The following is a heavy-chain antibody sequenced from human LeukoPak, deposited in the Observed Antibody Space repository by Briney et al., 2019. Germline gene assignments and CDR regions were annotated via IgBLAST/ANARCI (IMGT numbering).Heavy chain of an antibody. J-gene: IGHJ4*02. CDR1: GVSINDYY. D-gene: IGHD3-9*01. CDR2: ISHTEGT. V-gene: IGHV4-34*01. Sequence: SETLSLTRGVFGVSINDYYWSWIRQSPGKGLECIGEISHTEGTRYNPSLESRVTMSVGTSENQLSLKLIFVTAADTAVYYCARIRCGHSGSVCYNHWGLGTLVTVSS. CDR3: ARIRCGHSGSVCYNH.